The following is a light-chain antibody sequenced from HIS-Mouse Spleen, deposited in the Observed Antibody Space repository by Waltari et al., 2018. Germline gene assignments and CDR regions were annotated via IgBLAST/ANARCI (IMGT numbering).Light chain of an antibody. V-gene: IGLV3-1*01. CDR3: QAWDSSYSV. J-gene: IGLJ2*01. CDR1: KLGDKY. Sequence: SYELTQPPSVSVSPGQTASITCSGDKLGDKYACWYQQKPGQCPVLVFYQDSKRPSGLPGRFSGSNSGNTATLTISGTQAMDEADYYCQAWDSSYSVFGGGTKLTVL. CDR2: QDS.